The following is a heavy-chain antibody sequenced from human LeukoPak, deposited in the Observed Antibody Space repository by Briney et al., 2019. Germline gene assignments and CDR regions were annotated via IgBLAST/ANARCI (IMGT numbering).Heavy chain of an antibody. V-gene: IGHV4-30-4*08. Sequence: PSETLSLTCTVSGGSISSGDYYWSWIRQPPGKGLEWIGYIYYSGSTYYNPSLKSRVTISVDTSKNQFSLKLSSVTAADTAVYYCARPLTLGGDAFDIWGQGTMVTVPS. D-gene: IGHD4-23*01. CDR1: GGSISSGDYY. CDR3: ARPLTLGGDAFDI. J-gene: IGHJ3*02. CDR2: IYYSGST.